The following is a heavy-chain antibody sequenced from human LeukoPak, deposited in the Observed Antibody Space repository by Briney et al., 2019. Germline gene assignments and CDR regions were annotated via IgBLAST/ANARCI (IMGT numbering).Heavy chain of an antibody. CDR2: ISSSRSSI. Sequence: GGSLRLSCAASGFTFSSYEMNWVRQAPGKGLEWVSYISSSRSSIDYADSVRGRFTISRDNARNSLYLQMNSLRAEDTAVYYCARGGAARPDIWGQGTMVTVSS. V-gene: IGHV3-48*01. D-gene: IGHD6-6*01. J-gene: IGHJ3*02. CDR1: GFTFSSYE. CDR3: ARGGAARPDI.